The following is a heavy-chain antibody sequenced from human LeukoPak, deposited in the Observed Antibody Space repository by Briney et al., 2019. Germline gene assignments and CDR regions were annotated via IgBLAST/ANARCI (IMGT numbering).Heavy chain of an antibody. J-gene: IGHJ4*02. CDR3: AKDRVYYFDSSGYSCDY. D-gene: IGHD3-22*01. V-gene: IGHV3-23*01. CDR1: GFTFSSYN. CDR2: ISGGGGTT. Sequence: GGSLRLSCAASGFTFSSYNMNWVRQAPGKGLEWVSGISGGGGTTYYADSVKGRFTISRDNSKNTLYLQMHSLRAEDTAVYYCAKDRVYYFDSSGYSCDYWGQGSLVTVSS.